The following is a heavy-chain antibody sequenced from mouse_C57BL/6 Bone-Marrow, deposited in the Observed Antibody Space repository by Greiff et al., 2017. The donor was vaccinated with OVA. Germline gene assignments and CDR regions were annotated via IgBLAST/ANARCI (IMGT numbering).Heavy chain of an antibody. V-gene: IGHV1-64*01. CDR2: IHPNRGST. CDR1: GYTFTSYW. CDR3: ARPPLRLPYYYDY. Sequence: QVQLQQPGAELVKPGASVKLSCKASGYTFTSYWMHWVKQRPGQGLEWIGMIHPNRGSTNYNEKFKSKATLTVDKSSSTAYMQLSSLTSEDSAVYDCARPPLRLPYYYDYWGQGTTLSVDS. D-gene: IGHD3-2*02. J-gene: IGHJ2*01.